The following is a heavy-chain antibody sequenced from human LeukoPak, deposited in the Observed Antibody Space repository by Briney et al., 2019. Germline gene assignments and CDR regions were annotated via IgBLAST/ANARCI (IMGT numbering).Heavy chain of an antibody. V-gene: IGHV3-30*03. Sequence: PGRSLRLSCAASGFTFGSYGMHWVRQAPGKGLEWVAVISYDGSNKYYADSVKGRFTISRDISKNTLYLQMNSLRAEDTAVYYCARVLSGRGSLYDYYYYMDVWGKGTTVTISS. CDR3: ARVLSGRGSLYDYYYYMDV. J-gene: IGHJ6*03. CDR1: GFTFGSYG. D-gene: IGHD3-10*01. CDR2: ISYDGSNK.